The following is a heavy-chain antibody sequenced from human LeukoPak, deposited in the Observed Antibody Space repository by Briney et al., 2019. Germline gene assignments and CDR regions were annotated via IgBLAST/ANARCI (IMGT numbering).Heavy chain of an antibody. Sequence: GGSLRLSCAASRFTFSTYWMHWVRQAPGKGLVWVSRINPDGSSTRYADSVKGRFTISRDNAKNTLYLQMNSLRAEDTAVYYCARGTVFGDYYYMDVWGKGTTVTVSS. CDR2: INPDGSST. CDR3: ARGTVFGDYYYMDV. CDR1: RFTFSTYW. D-gene: IGHD3-3*01. V-gene: IGHV3-74*01. J-gene: IGHJ6*03.